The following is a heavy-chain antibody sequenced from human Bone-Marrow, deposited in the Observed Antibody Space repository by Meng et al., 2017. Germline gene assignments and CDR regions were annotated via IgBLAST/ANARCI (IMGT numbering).Heavy chain of an antibody. CDR1: GFTFSDYY. J-gene: IGHJ4*02. Sequence: GESLKISCAASGFTFSDYYMSWIRQAPGKGLEWVSYISSSGSTIYYADSVKGRFTISRDNAKNSLYLQMNSLRAEDTAVYYCARLLDYYDSSGYYGDFDYWGQATLVTVSS. D-gene: IGHD3-22*01. V-gene: IGHV3-11*01. CDR2: ISSSGSTI. CDR3: ARLLDYYDSSGYYGDFDY.